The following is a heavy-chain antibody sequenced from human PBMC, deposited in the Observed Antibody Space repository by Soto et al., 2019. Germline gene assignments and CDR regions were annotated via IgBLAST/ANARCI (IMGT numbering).Heavy chain of an antibody. J-gene: IGHJ6*02. D-gene: IGHD1-26*01. CDR1: GLTFSSYS. CDR2: ISSSSSTI. Sequence: GGSLRLSCAASGLTFSSYSMNWVRQAPGKGLEWVSYISSSSSTIYYADSVKGRFAISRDNAKNSLYLQMNSLRAEDTAVYYCVLGEESLYYYYGLDFWGQGTTVTVS. CDR3: VLGEESLYYYYGLDF. V-gene: IGHV3-48*01.